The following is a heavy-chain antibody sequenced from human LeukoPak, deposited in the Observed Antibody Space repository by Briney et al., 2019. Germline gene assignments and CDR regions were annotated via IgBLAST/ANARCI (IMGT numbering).Heavy chain of an antibody. Sequence: SETLSLTCTVSGGSISSYCWSWIRQPAGKGLEWIGRIYTSGSTNYNPSLKSRVTMSVDTSKNQFSLKLSSVTAADTAVYYCARDFTNYYDSSGPPTSFAFDIWGQGTMVTVSS. CDR1: GGSISSYC. J-gene: IGHJ3*02. CDR3: ARDFTNYYDSSGPPTSFAFDI. D-gene: IGHD3-22*01. V-gene: IGHV4-4*07. CDR2: IYTSGST.